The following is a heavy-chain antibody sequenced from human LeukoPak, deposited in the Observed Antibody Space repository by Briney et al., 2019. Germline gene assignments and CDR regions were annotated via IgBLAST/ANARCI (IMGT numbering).Heavy chain of an antibody. Sequence: PGGSLRLSCAASGFTFRSYAMTWVRHAPGKGLEWVSTISSIGGTTYYADSVKGRFTISRDNSKNTLYLQMNSLRAEDTAVYYCAKARGSSSWSSFDYWGQGTLVTVSS. CDR3: AKARGSSSWSSFDY. CDR2: ISSIGGTT. CDR1: GFTFRSYA. J-gene: IGHJ4*02. D-gene: IGHD6-13*01. V-gene: IGHV3-23*01.